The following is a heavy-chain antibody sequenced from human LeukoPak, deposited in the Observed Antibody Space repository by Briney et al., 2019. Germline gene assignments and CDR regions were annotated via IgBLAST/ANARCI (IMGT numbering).Heavy chain of an antibody. D-gene: IGHD1-26*01. CDR3: ARDPSGTYYPRVSGALDI. Sequence: GGSLRLSCAASGFTFSSYSMNWVRQAPGKGLEWVSSISSISSYIYYADSVKGRLTVSRDNAKNSLYLQMDSLRAEDTAVYYCARDPSGTYYPRVSGALDIWGQGTMATVSS. CDR1: GFTFSSYS. J-gene: IGHJ3*02. V-gene: IGHV3-21*01. CDR2: ISSISSYI.